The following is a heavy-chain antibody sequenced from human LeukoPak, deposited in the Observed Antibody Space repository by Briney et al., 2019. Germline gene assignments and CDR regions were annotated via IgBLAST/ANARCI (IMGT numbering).Heavy chain of an antibody. J-gene: IGHJ3*02. D-gene: IGHD3-16*02. CDR1: GGSISSSSYY. CDR2: IYYSGST. Sequence: KPSETLSPTCTVSGGSISSSSYYWGWIRQPPGKGLEWFGSIYYSGSTYYNPSLKSRVTISVDTSKHQFSMKLSSVTAADSAVYYCARPSTDYVWGSYRTGAFDIWGQGTMVTVSS. V-gene: IGHV4-39*01. CDR3: ARPSTDYVWGSYRTGAFDI.